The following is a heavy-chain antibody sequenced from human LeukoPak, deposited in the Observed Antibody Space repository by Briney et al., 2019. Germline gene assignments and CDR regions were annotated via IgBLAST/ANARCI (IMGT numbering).Heavy chain of an antibody. CDR1: GFTFSDYY. CDR3: ARDLVPAAIGPWFDP. D-gene: IGHD2-2*02. Sequence: GGSLRLSCAASGFTFSDYYMSWIRQAPGKGLEWVSYISSSGSTIYYADSVKGRFTISRDNSKNTLYLQMNSLRAEDTAVYYCARDLVPAAIGPWFDPWGQGTLVTVSS. V-gene: IGHV3-11*04. J-gene: IGHJ5*02. CDR2: ISSSGSTI.